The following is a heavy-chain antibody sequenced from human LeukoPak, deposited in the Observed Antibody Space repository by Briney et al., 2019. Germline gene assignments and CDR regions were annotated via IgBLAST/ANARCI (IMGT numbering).Heavy chain of an antibody. CDR1: GYTLSDLS. D-gene: IGHD1-14*01. V-gene: IGHV1-24*01. CDR2: FALEDGEK. Sequence: GASAKVSCKVSGYTLSDLSMHWVRQAPGKGLEWMGSFALEDGEKIYAQKFQGRVTMTEDTSTDTAYMELSSLRSEDTAVYYCATAFAGNLVDYWGQGTLVTVSS. CDR3: ATAFAGNLVDY. J-gene: IGHJ4*02.